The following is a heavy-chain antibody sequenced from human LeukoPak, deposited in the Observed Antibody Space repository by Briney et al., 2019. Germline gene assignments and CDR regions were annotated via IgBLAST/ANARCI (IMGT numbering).Heavy chain of an antibody. D-gene: IGHD3-10*02. J-gene: IGHJ5*02. V-gene: IGHV3-23*01. CDR2: ISVSGGGT. CDR3: AKDSEGALFFNWCDP. Sequence: PGGSLRLSCAASGFTFSSYAMSWVCQAPGKGLEWVSAISVSGGGTYYADSAKGRFTISRDNSKNTLYLQMNSLRAEDTAVYYCAKDSEGALFFNWCDPWGQGTLVTVSS. CDR1: GFTFSSYA.